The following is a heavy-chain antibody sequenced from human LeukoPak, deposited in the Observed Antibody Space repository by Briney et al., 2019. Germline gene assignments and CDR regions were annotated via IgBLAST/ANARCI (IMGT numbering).Heavy chain of an antibody. CDR3: ARDSYRSTRIDY. Sequence: ASVKVSCKASGYTFTGYYMHWVRQAPGQGLEWMGIINPSGGNTNYARKFQGRVTMTRDTSTSTVYMELSSLRSEDTAVYYCARDSYRSTRIDYWGQGTLSPSPQ. J-gene: IGHJ4*02. CDR1: GYTFTGYY. D-gene: IGHD2-2*01. V-gene: IGHV1-46*01. CDR2: INPSGGNT.